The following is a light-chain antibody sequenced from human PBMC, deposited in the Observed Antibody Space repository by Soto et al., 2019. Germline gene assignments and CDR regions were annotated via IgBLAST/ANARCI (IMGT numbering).Light chain of an antibody. V-gene: IGKV2-28*01. CDR1: QSLLHSNGYNY. J-gene: IGKJ4*01. Sequence: DVVMTQSPLSLPVTPGEPASISCRSSQSLLHSNGYNYLDWYLQKPGQSPHLLIYLGSNRASGVPDRCSGSGSGTDFTLKISRVEAEDGGVYYCMQALQAPLTFGGGTKVEIK. CDR3: MQALQAPLT. CDR2: LGS.